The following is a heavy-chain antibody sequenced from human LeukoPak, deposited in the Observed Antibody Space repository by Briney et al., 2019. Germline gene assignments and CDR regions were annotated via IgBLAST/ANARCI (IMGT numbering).Heavy chain of an antibody. CDR3: SRGRYCSGGSCGS. D-gene: IGHD2-15*01. J-gene: IGHJ5*02. CDR2: IGGKASGGTT. CDR1: GFAFGDYS. V-gene: IGHV3-49*04. Sequence: GGSLRLSSTASGFAFGDYSMTWVRQAPGKGLEWVGFIGGKASGGTTEYAASVKGRFTISRDDSKSIAYLQMNSLKTEDTAVYYCSRGRYCSGGSCGSWGQGTLVTVSS.